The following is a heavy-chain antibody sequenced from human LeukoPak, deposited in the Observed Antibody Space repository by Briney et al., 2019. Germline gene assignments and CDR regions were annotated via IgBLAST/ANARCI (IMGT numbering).Heavy chain of an antibody. V-gene: IGHV3-7*01. CDR2: IKQDGSEK. CDR1: GFTYSSYW. D-gene: IGHD6-19*01. Sequence: PGGSLRLSCAASGFTYSSYWMSWVRQAPGKGLEWVANIKQDGSEKYYADSAKGRFTISRDNAKNSLYLQMNSLRAEDTAVYYCARLSSGWRLSSFDYWGQGTLVTVSS. CDR3: ARLSSGWRLSSFDY. J-gene: IGHJ4*02.